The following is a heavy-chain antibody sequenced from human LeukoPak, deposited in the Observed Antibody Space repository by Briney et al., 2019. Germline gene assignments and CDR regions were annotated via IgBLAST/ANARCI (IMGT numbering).Heavy chain of an antibody. CDR3: ARAYSGYYYYMDV. CDR2: IYSGGST. Sequence: GGSLRLSCAASGFTVSSNYMSWVRQAPGKGLEWVSVIYSGGSTYYADSVKGRFTISRGNSKNTLYLQMNSLRAEDTAVYHCARAYSGYYYYMDVWGKGTTVTVSS. D-gene: IGHD3-10*01. V-gene: IGHV3-53*01. J-gene: IGHJ6*03. CDR1: GFTVSSNY.